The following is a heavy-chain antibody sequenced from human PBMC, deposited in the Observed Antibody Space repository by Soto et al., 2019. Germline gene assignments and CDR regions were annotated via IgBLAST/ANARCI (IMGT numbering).Heavy chain of an antibody. V-gene: IGHV1-2*02. Sequence: QVQLVQSGAEVKKPGASVKVSCKTSGYIFTGHYMYWVRQAPGQGLEWLGWINPASGDTNYVQKFQGRVSMTRDTSINTAYMALRRLRSDDTAVYYCARVPGEDDFDSWGQGTLVTVSS. CDR2: INPASGDT. J-gene: IGHJ4*02. D-gene: IGHD7-27*01. CDR1: GYIFTGHY. CDR3: ARVPGEDDFDS.